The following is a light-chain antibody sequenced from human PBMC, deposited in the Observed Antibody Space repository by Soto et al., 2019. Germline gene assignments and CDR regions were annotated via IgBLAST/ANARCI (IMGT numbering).Light chain of an antibody. Sequence: QSALTQPASVSGSPGQSITISCTGTSSDVGGYNYVSWYQQHPGKAPKLMIYDVSNRPSGVSNRFSGSKSGNTASLTISGLQAEDEADYYCSSYKSSGFYVFGTGTKVPVL. CDR3: SSYKSSGFYV. CDR2: DVS. CDR1: SSDVGGYNY. J-gene: IGLJ1*01. V-gene: IGLV2-14*01.